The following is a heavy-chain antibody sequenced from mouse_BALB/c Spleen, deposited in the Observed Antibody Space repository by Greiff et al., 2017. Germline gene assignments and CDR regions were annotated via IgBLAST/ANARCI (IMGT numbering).Heavy chain of an antibody. CDR1: GFTFSSYA. V-gene: IGHV5-9-3*01. D-gene: IGHD2-1*01. J-gene: IGHJ2*01. CDR2: ISSGGSYT. CDR3: ARRENGNLDY. Sequence: EVKLMESGGGLVKPGGSLKLSCAASGFTFSSYAMSWVRQTPEKRLEWVATISSGGSYTYYPDSVKGRFTISRDNAKNTLYLQMSSLRSEDTAMYYCARRENGNLDYWGQGTTLTVSS.